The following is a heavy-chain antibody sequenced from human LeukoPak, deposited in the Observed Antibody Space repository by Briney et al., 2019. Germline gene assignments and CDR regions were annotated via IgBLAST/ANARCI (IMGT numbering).Heavy chain of an antibody. CDR2: ISYSGST. V-gene: IGHV4-59*01. D-gene: IGHD3-10*01. Sequence: PSETLSLTCTVSGGSISSYYWRWIRQPPGKGLEWIGYISYSGSTTYNPSLKSRVSISVDTSRNQFSLKLSSVTAADAAVYYCARGRVGGSGSYYNVLDYWGQGTLVTVSS. J-gene: IGHJ4*02. CDR1: GGSISSYY. CDR3: ARGRVGGSGSYYNVLDY.